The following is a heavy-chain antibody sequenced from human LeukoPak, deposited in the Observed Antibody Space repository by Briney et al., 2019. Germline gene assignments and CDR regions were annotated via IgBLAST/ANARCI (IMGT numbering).Heavy chain of an antibody. D-gene: IGHD3-22*01. CDR3: ARDIGTDYYDSSGYYDY. CDR2: INSDGSST. V-gene: IGHV3-74*01. CDR1: GFTFSSYW. J-gene: IGHJ4*02. Sequence: GGSLRLSCAASGFTFSSYWMHWVRQAPGKGLVWVSRINSDGSSTSYADSVKGRFTISRDNAKNTLYLQMNSLRAEDTAVYYCARDIGTDYYDSSGYYDYWGQGTLVTVSS.